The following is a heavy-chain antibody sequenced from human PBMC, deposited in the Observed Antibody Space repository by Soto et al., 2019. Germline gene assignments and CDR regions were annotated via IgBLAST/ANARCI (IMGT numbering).Heavy chain of an antibody. Sequence: EVKVVESGGGLVQPGGSLRLSCAASGFTFSDNWMHWVRQPPGKGPVWVSRISGDASSTSYADSVKGRFTISRDSAKNTVYLPMDSLRVEDTDVYYCTRGGTRTTYWGLFDSWGKGTLVTVSS. CDR1: GFTFSDNW. J-gene: IGHJ4*02. CDR2: ISGDASST. D-gene: IGHD7-27*01. CDR3: TRGGTRTTYWGLFDS. V-gene: IGHV3-74*01.